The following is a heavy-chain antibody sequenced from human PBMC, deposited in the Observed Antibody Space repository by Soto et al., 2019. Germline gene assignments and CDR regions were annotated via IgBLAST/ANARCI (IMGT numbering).Heavy chain of an antibody. Sequence: QVHLVQSGAEVKKPGASVKVSCKASGYSFTAYYIHWVRQAPGQGLEWMGWINPNSGGATYSQKFQGIITLTTDSSITTAFLELSRLTSDDTAVYYCSADSSGWYQVLDYWGQGTLVAVSS. CDR2: INPNSGGA. V-gene: IGHV1-2*02. D-gene: IGHD6-19*01. CDR1: GYSFTAYY. J-gene: IGHJ4*02. CDR3: SADSSGWYQVLDY.